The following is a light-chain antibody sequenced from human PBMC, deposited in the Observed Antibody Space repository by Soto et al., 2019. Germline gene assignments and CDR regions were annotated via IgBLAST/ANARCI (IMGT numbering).Light chain of an antibody. CDR2: LNSDGSH. CDR1: SGHISYA. Sequence: QLVLTQSPSASASLGASVKLTCTLSSGHISYAIAWHQQQPEKGPRYLMKLNSDGSHSKGDGIPDRFSGSSSGAERYLTISSLQSEDEADYYCQTWGTGIPWVFGGGTKITVL. V-gene: IGLV4-69*01. CDR3: QTWGTGIPWV. J-gene: IGLJ3*02.